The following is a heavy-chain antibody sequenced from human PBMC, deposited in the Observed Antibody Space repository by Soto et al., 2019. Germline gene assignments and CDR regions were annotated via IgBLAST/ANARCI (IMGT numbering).Heavy chain of an antibody. CDR2: ISAYNGDT. Sequence: QVQLVQSGAEVKKPGASVKVSCKASGYTFTNYGFTWVRQAPGQGLEWMGWISAYNGDTNYAHKLQGRLTISTDTSTSTAYMELRSLRSDDTAVYYCAREVTATDGFDIWGQGTMVTVSS. V-gene: IGHV1-18*01. D-gene: IGHD2-21*02. CDR3: AREVTATDGFDI. CDR1: GYTFTNYG. J-gene: IGHJ3*02.